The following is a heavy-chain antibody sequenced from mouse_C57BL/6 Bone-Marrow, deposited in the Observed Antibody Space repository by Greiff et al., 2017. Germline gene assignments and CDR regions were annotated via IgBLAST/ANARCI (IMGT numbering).Heavy chain of an antibody. V-gene: IGHV1-62-2*01. J-gene: IGHJ1*03. Sequence: QVQLQQSGAELVKPGASVKLSCKASGYTFTEYTIHWVKQRSGQGLEWIGWFYPGSGSIKYNEKFKDKATLTADKSSITVYMELSRLTSEDSAVYFCARHEEGLGTGTSWYFDVWGTGTTVTVSS. D-gene: IGHD4-1*01. CDR1: GYTFTEYT. CDR2: FYPGSGSI. CDR3: ARHEEGLGTGTSWYFDV.